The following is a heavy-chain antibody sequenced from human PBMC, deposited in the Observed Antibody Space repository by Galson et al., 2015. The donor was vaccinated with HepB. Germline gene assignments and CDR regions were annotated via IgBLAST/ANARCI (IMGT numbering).Heavy chain of an antibody. J-gene: IGHJ4*02. CDR1: GFTFSDYY. D-gene: IGHD2/OR15-2a*01. V-gene: IGHV3-11*05. Sequence: SLRLSCAASGFTFSDYYMSWIRQAPGKGLEWVSYISSSSSYTNYPDSVKGRFTISRDNAKNSLYLQMNSLRAEDTAVYYCARARPRNIRGPIDYWGQGTLVTVSS. CDR2: ISSSSSYT. CDR3: ARARPRNIRGPIDY.